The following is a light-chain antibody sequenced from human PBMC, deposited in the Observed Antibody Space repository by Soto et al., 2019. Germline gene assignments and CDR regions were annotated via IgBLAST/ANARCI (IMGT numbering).Light chain of an antibody. CDR2: QDS. CDR1: KLGDKY. J-gene: IGLJ1*01. V-gene: IGLV3-1*01. CDR3: QAWDSSTAV. Sequence: SYELTQPPSVSVSPGQTASITCSGDKLGDKYACWYQQKPGQSPVLVIYQDSKRPSGIPERFSGSNSGNTATLTIGGTQAMDEADYYCQAWDSSTAVFGTGTKLTV.